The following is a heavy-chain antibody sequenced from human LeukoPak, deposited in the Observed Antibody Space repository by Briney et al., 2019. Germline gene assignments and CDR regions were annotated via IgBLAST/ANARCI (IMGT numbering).Heavy chain of an antibody. CDR2: INPSGGST. Sequence: ASVKVSCKASGYTFTSYYMHWVRQAPGQGLEWMGIINPSGGSTSYAQKFQGRVTMTRDTSISTAYMELSRLRSDDTAVYYCARGSYSSGWYDNYWGQGTLVTVSS. D-gene: IGHD6-19*01. J-gene: IGHJ4*02. V-gene: IGHV1-46*01. CDR3: ARGSYSSGWYDNY. CDR1: GYTFTSYY.